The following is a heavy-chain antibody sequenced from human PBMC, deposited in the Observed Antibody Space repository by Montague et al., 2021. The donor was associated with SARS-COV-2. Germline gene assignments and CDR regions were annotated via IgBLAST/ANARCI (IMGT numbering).Heavy chain of an antibody. D-gene: IGHD3-9*01. Sequence: PALVKPTQTLTLTCTFSGFSLSTSGMCVSWIRQPPGKALEWLARIDWDDDKYYSTSLKTRLTISKDTSKNQVVLTMTNMDPVDTATYYCARRTYDILTGYDYGMDVRGQGITVTVS. CDR3: ARRTYDILTGYDYGMDV. CDR2: IDWDDDK. J-gene: IGHJ6*02. CDR1: GFSLSTSGMC. V-gene: IGHV2-70*11.